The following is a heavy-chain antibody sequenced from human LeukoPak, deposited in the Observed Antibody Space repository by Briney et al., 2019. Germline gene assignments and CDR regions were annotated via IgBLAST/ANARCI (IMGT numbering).Heavy chain of an antibody. D-gene: IGHD3-9*01. Sequence: PSETLSLTCTVSGGSISSYYWSWIRQPAGKGLEWIGRIYTSGSTNYNPSLKSRVTMSVDTSKNQFPLKLSSVTAADTAVYYCAREGRYYDILTGPQFDPWGQGTLVTVSS. CDR2: IYTSGST. CDR3: AREGRYYDILTGPQFDP. CDR1: GGSISSYY. V-gene: IGHV4-4*07. J-gene: IGHJ5*02.